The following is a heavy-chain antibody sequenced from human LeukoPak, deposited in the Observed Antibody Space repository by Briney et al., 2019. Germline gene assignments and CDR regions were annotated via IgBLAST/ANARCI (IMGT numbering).Heavy chain of an antibody. CDR2: IIPIFGTA. CDR1: GYTFTGYY. D-gene: IGHD3-22*01. V-gene: IGHV1-69*05. J-gene: IGHJ2*01. Sequence: ASVKVSCKASGYTFTGYYMHWVRQAPGQGLEWMGGIIPIFGTANYAQKFQGRVTITTDESTSTAYMELSSLRSEDTAVYYCARRGHYDSSGYYANWYFDLWGRGTLVTVSS. CDR3: ARRGHYDSSGYYANWYFDL.